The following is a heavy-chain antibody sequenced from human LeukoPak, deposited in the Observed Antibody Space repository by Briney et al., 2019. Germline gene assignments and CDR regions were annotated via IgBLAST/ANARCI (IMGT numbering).Heavy chain of an antibody. CDR1: GFSFSSYG. D-gene: IGHD3-22*01. J-gene: IGHJ4*02. Sequence: GGSLRLSCAGSGFSFSSYGMHWVRQAPGKGLEWMAFIRSDGSNKYYADSVKGRFTISRDNSKNTLYLQMNSLRAEDTAVYHCARVMTTNSDYWGQGTLVTVSS. V-gene: IGHV3-30*02. CDR2: IRSDGSNK. CDR3: ARVMTTNSDY.